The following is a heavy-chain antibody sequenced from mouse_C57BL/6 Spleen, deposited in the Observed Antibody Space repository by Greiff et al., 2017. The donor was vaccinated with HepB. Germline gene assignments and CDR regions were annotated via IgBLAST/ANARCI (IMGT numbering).Heavy chain of an antibody. CDR3: ARSYYYGTLDY. D-gene: IGHD1-1*01. Sequence: VKLMESGAELVKPGASVKISCKASGYAFSSYWMNWVKQRPGKGLEWIGQIYPGDGDTNYNGKFKGKATLTADKSSSTAYMQLSSLTSEDSAVYFCARSYYYGTLDYWGQGTTLTVSS. CDR1: GYAFSSYW. V-gene: IGHV1-80*01. CDR2: IYPGDGDT. J-gene: IGHJ2*01.